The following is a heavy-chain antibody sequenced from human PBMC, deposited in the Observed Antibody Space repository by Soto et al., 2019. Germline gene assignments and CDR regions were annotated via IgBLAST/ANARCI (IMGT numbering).Heavy chain of an antibody. Sequence: PGGSLRLSCAASGFTFSSYSMNWVRQAPGKGLEWVSSISSSSSYIYYADSVKGRFTISRDNAKNSLYLQMNSLRAEDTAVYYCARAAVAVPPARSGFDYWGQGTLVTVSS. D-gene: IGHD6-19*01. V-gene: IGHV3-21*01. CDR3: ARAAVAVPPARSGFDY. CDR2: ISSSSSYI. J-gene: IGHJ4*02. CDR1: GFTFSSYS.